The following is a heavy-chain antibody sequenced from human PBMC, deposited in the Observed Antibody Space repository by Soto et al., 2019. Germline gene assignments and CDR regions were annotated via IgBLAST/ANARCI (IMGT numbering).Heavy chain of an antibody. CDR1: GYSFTNYW. J-gene: IGHJ4*02. D-gene: IGHD1-7*01. CDR2: IDPSDSYI. Sequence: PGESLKISCNCSGYSFTNYWISLVRQMPGKGLEWMWRIDPSDSYINYSPSLQGHVTISADKSSSTAYVQWRSLKASDTAMYYCAIRTPSNDYWGQGTLVTVSS. V-gene: IGHV5-10-1*01. CDR3: AIRTPSNDY.